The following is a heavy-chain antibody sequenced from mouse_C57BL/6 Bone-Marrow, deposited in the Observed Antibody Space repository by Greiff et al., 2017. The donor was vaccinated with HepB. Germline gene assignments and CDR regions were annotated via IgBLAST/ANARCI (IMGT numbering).Heavy chain of an antibody. V-gene: IGHV14-4*01. Sequence: VQLKQSGAELVRPGASVKLSCTASGFNIKDDYMHWVKQRPEQGLEWIGWIDPENGDTEYASKFQGKATITADTSSNTAYLQLSSLTSEDTAVYYCTCSSYYFDYWGQGTTLTVSS. CDR2: IDPENGDT. J-gene: IGHJ2*01. CDR1: GFNIKDDY. D-gene: IGHD1-1*01. CDR3: TCSSYYFDY.